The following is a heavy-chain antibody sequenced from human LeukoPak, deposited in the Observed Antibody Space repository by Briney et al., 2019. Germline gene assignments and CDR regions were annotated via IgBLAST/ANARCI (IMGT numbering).Heavy chain of an antibody. Sequence: SGTLSLTCTVSGGSISSYYWSWIRQPPGKGLEWIGYIYYSGSTNYNPSLKSRVTISVDTSKNQFSLKLSSVTAADTAVYYCARGIDFWSGYYYFDYWGQGTLVTVSS. CDR2: IYYSGST. CDR1: GGSISSYY. V-gene: IGHV4-59*01. D-gene: IGHD3-3*01. J-gene: IGHJ4*02. CDR3: ARGIDFWSGYYYFDY.